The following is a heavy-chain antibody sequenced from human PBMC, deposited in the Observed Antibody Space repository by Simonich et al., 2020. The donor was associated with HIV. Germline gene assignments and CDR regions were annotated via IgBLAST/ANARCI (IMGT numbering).Heavy chain of an antibody. CDR2: ISYDGNNK. Sequence: QVQLVESGGGVVQPGRSLRLSCAASGFTFSSYAMHWFRQAPGKGLEWVAVISYDGNNKYYADSVKGRFTISRDNSKNTLYLQMNSLRAEDTAVYYCASGGSISSVWADDYWGQGTLVTVSS. CDR1: GFTFSSYA. CDR3: ASGGSISSVWADDY. V-gene: IGHV3-30*07. J-gene: IGHJ4*02. D-gene: IGHD3-16*01.